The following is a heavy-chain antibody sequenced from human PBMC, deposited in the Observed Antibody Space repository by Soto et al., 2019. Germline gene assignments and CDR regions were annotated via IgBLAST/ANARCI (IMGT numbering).Heavy chain of an antibody. Sequence: EVHLVESGGGLVQPGGSLRLSCAASRFAVSDNYMSWVRQAPGKGLEFVSLIYSGGTTRYADSVKGRFTISRDNSKNTLNLQMNNLRAEDTAVYYCATRTITLPRWGQGTLVTVSS. CDR3: ATRTITLPR. V-gene: IGHV3-66*01. D-gene: IGHD5-12*01. CDR1: RFAVSDNY. J-gene: IGHJ4*02. CDR2: IYSGGTT.